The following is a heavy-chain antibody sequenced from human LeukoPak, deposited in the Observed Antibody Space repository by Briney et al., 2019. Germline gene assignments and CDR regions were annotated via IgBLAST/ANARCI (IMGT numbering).Heavy chain of an antibody. V-gene: IGHV4-4*07. Sequence: SETLSLTCTVSGGSISSYYWSWIRQPAGKGLEWIGRIYTSGSTNYNPSLKSRVTISVDTSKNQFSLKLRSVTAADTAIYYCARASFNVVFGNWFDPWGQGTLVTVSS. D-gene: IGHD3-10*01. CDR1: GGSISSYY. CDR3: ARASFNVVFGNWFDP. J-gene: IGHJ5*02. CDR2: IYTSGST.